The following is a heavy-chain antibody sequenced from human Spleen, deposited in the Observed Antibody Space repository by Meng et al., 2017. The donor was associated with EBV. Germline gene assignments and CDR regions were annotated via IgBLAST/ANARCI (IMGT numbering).Heavy chain of an antibody. CDR2: INHVGST. CDR3: ARRIIGPPDY. CDR1: GGSFSDYY. J-gene: IGHJ4*02. V-gene: IGHV4-34*01. D-gene: IGHD2-21*01. Sequence: VQLQQWGAGLLKPSETLSLTCAVYGGSFSDYYWSWIRQPPGKGLEWIGEINHVGSTNYNPSLKSRVTISVDTSKNQFSLKMTSVTAADTAVYYCARRIIGPPDYWGQGTLVTVSS.